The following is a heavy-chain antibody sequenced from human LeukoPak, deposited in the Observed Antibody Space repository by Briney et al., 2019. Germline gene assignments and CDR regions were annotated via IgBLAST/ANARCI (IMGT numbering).Heavy chain of an antibody. J-gene: IGHJ3*02. Sequence: SVKVSCKASGGTFSSYAISWVRQAPGQGLEWMGGIIPIFGTANYAQKFQGRVTITTDESTSTAYMELSSLRSEDTAVYYCARVSPPYSSSGAFDIWGQGTMVTVSS. CDR2: IIPIFGTA. V-gene: IGHV1-69*05. CDR1: GGTFSSYA. CDR3: ARVSPPYSSSGAFDI. D-gene: IGHD6-6*01.